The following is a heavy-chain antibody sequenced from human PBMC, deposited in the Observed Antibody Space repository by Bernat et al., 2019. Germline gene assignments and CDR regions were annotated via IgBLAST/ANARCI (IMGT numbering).Heavy chain of an antibody. CDR2: IYYSGSA. Sequence: QVQLQESGPGLVKPSQTLSLTCTVSGGSISSGYYYWSWIRQPPGKGLEWIGYIYYSGSAYYNPSLKSRVTISIDTSKNQFSLKLNSVTSADTAVYYWVRARIQLFRFDPWGQGTLVTVSS. D-gene: IGHD5-18*01. CDR1: GGSISSGYYY. V-gene: IGHV4-30-4*01. CDR3: VRARIQLFRFDP. J-gene: IGHJ5*02.